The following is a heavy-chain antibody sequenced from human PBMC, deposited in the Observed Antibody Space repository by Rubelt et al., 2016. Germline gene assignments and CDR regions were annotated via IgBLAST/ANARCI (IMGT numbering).Heavy chain of an antibody. V-gene: IGHV3-48*04. Sequence: GGSLRLSCAASGFTFSNYAMHWVRQAPGKGLEWVSYINSGASSIYYADSVTGRFTISRDNAKNSVYLQMNSLRVEDTAIYYCARLSPYWYFDLWGRGTPVTVSS. CDR1: GFTFSNYA. J-gene: IGHJ2*01. CDR3: ARLSPYWYFDL. CDR2: INSGASSI.